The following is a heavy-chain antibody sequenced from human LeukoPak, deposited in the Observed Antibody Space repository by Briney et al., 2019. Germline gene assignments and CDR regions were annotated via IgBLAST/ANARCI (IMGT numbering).Heavy chain of an antibody. Sequence: PSETLSLTCTVSGGSISSSSYYWGWIRQPPGKGVEWVVSIYYSGSTYYNPSINSRATISVDTYKNQFSLKHSALTAAETAVYYCARQGQQLVPFDYWGQGTLVTVSS. V-gene: IGHV4-39*01. CDR1: GGSISSSSYY. D-gene: IGHD6-13*01. CDR2: IYYSGST. J-gene: IGHJ4*02. CDR3: ARQGQQLVPFDY.